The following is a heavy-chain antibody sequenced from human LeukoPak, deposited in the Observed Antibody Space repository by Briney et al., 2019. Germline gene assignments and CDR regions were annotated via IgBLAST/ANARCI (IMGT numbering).Heavy chain of an antibody. V-gene: IGHV1-18*01. CDR2: ISAYNGNT. J-gene: IGHJ4*02. Sequence: ASVKVSCKASGYTFTSYGISWVRRAPGQGLEWMGWISAYNGNTNYAQKLQGRVTMTTDTSTSTAYMELRSLRSDDTAVYYCAKLVTIFGVVTDYYFDYWGQGTLVTVSS. CDR1: GYTFTSYG. CDR3: AKLVTIFGVVTDYYFDY. D-gene: IGHD3-3*01.